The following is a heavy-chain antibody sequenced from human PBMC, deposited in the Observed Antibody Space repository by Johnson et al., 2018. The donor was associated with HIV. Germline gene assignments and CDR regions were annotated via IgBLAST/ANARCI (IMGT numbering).Heavy chain of an antibody. CDR1: GFTFSSYA. V-gene: IGHV3-30*04. D-gene: IGHD5-18*01. Sequence: QVRLVEFGGGVVQPGRSLRLSCAASGFTFSSYAMHWVRQAPGKGLEWVAVISYDGSNKYYADSVKGRFTISRDNSKNTLYLQMNSLRAEDTGVYYWVREARQRNACDIRGQGKMVTV. CDR3: VREARQRNACDI. J-gene: IGHJ3*02. CDR2: ISYDGSNK.